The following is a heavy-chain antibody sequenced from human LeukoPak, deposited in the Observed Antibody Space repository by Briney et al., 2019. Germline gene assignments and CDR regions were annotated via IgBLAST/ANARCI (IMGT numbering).Heavy chain of an antibody. Sequence: PGGSLRLSCAASGFTSSSYSMNWVRQAPGKGLEWVSSISSSSSYIYYADSVKGRFTISRDNAKNSLYLQMNSLRAEDTAVYYCARYYYDSSGYYFFFDYWGQGTLVTVSS. CDR1: GFTSSSYS. D-gene: IGHD3-22*01. J-gene: IGHJ4*02. V-gene: IGHV3-21*01. CDR3: ARYYYDSSGYYFFFDY. CDR2: ISSSSSYI.